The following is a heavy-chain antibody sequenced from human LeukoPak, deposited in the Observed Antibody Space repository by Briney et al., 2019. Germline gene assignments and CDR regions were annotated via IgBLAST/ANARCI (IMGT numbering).Heavy chain of an antibody. Sequence: GGSLRLSCAASGFTFSSYAMHWVRQAPGKGLEWVAVISYDGSNKYYADSVKGRFTISRDNSKNKLYLQMNSLRAEDTAVYYCARDLCSGGSCYSHYWGQGTLVTVSS. V-gene: IGHV3-30-3*01. D-gene: IGHD2-15*01. CDR1: GFTFSSYA. CDR2: ISYDGSNK. J-gene: IGHJ4*02. CDR3: ARDLCSGGSCYSHY.